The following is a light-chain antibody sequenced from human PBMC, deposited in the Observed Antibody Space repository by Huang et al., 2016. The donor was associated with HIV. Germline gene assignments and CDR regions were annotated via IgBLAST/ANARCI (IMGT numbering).Light chain of an antibody. J-gene: IGKJ2*01. Sequence: EIVLTQSPGTLSLSPGERATLSCRASQRVSSSYLAWYQQKPGQAPRLLIYGASSRATGLPDRFSGSGSGTDFTLTISRLEPEDFAVYYCQQYNNLRYTFGQGTKLEIK. CDR1: QRVSSSY. CDR3: QQYNNLRYT. CDR2: GAS. V-gene: IGKV3-20*01.